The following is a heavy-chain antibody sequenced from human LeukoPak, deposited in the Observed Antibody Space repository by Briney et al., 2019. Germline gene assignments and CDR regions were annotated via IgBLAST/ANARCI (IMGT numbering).Heavy chain of an antibody. CDR2: INVGNGNT. Sequence: ASVMDSCKASGYTFTTYSLHWVRQAPGQGLEWMAWINVGNGNTKYLQKFQGRVTITTDTSASTAYMELSSLRSEDTAVYFCARDLIVYGSGSYFDYWGQGTLVTVSS. CDR3: ARDLIVYGSGSYFDY. CDR1: GYTFTTYS. D-gene: IGHD3-10*01. J-gene: IGHJ4*02. V-gene: IGHV1-3*01.